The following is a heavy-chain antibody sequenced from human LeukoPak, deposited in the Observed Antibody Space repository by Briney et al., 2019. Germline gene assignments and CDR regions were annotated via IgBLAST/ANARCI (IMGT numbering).Heavy chain of an antibody. CDR1: GGSISSNSYY. J-gene: IGHJ6*01. CDR3: ARHGYGHGNKRYYYYNMDV. CDR2: IYYSGTT. Sequence: KPSETLSLTCTVSGGSISSNSYYWGWIPQPPGKGREWNGSIYYSGTTYYNPTLKSRVTIFVVTSKTQFSQNLSSVTAASTAVYYCARHGYGHGNKRYYYYNMDVWGEGGTVTVSS. V-gene: IGHV4-39*01. D-gene: IGHD5-18*01.